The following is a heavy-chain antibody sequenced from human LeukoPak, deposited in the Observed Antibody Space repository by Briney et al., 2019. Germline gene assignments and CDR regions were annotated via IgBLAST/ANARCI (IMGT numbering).Heavy chain of an antibody. D-gene: IGHD6-25*01. CDR3: ARVRSSSRYDEPYYYGMDV. CDR1: GFTFSSYA. CDR2: ISYDGSNK. J-gene: IGHJ6*02. V-gene: IGHV3-30-3*01. Sequence: PGGSLRLSCAASGFTFSSYAMHWVRQAPGKGLEWVAVISYDGSNKYYADSVKGRFTISGDNSKNMLYLQMNSLRAEDTAVYYCARVRSSSRYDEPYYYGMDVWGQGTTVTVSS.